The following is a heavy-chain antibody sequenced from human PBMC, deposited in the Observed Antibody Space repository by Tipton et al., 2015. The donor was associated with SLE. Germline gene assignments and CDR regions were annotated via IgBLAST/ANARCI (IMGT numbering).Heavy chain of an antibody. V-gene: IGHV4-34*01. D-gene: IGHD3-10*01. Sequence: LRLSCAVYGESFNGYFWTWIRQPPGKGLEWIGEINHSGSTNYNPSLKSRVTISVDTSKNQFSLKLDSVTAADTAVYYCARGEGYYGSGSYQGWFDPWGQGTLVTVSS. CDR3: ARGEGYYGSGSYQGWFDP. CDR2: INHSGST. CDR1: GESFNGYF. J-gene: IGHJ5*02.